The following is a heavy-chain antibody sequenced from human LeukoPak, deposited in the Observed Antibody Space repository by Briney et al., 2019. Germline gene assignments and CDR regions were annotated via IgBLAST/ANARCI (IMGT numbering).Heavy chain of an antibody. CDR3: ARDAEHS. V-gene: IGHV3-21*01. CDR2: ISTGSSYI. Sequence: RPGGSLRLSCAASGFSFSGYSINWVRQAPGKGLEWVSSISTGSSYIYYADSVKGRFTISRDNAKTSLYLQMNSLRAEDTAVYYCARDAEHSWGQGTLVTVSS. J-gene: IGHJ4*02. CDR1: GFSFSGYS.